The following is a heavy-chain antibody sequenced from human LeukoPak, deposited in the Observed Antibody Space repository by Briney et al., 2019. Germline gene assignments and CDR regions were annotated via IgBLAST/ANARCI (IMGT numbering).Heavy chain of an antibody. CDR3: ARDGVGLDY. D-gene: IGHD1-26*01. CDR1: GGSISSGSYY. V-gene: IGHV4-61*02. J-gene: IGHJ4*02. Sequence: PSQTLSLTCTVSGGSISSGSYYWSWIRQPAGKGLEWIGRIYTSGSTNYNPSLRSRVTISVDTSKNQFSLKLSSVTAADTAVYYCARDGVGLDYWGQGTLVTVSS. CDR2: IYTSGST.